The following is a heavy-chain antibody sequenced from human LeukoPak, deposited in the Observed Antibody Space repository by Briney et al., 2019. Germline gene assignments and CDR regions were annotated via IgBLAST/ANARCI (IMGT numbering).Heavy chain of an antibody. Sequence: SVKVSCKASGGTFSSYAISWVRQAPGLGLEWMGRIIPILGIANYAQKFQGRVTITADKSTSTAYMELSSLRSEDTAVYYCARGNSSSWVDYWGQGTLVTVSS. CDR1: GGTFSSYA. CDR2: IIPILGIA. D-gene: IGHD6-6*01. V-gene: IGHV1-69*04. J-gene: IGHJ4*02. CDR3: ARGNSSSWVDY.